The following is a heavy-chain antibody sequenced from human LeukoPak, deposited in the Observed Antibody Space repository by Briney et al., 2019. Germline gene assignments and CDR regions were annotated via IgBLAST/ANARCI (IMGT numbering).Heavy chain of an antibody. V-gene: IGHV1-18*01. Sequence: ASVKVSCKASGYTFTSYGISWVRQAPGQGLEWMGWIIAYNGNTNYAQKLQGRVTMTTDTSTSTAYMELRSLRSDDTAVYYCARGIYSSSSGDYYYYYMDVWGKGTTVTVSS. CDR3: ARGIYSSSSGDYYYYYMDV. CDR1: GYTFTSYG. CDR2: IIAYNGNT. D-gene: IGHD6-6*01. J-gene: IGHJ6*03.